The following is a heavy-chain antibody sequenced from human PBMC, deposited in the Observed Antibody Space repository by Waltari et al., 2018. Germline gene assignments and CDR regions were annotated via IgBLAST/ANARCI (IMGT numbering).Heavy chain of an antibody. Sequence: QVHLEQSGSELKRPGASVRISCLTSGYTFTDYAINWVRQAPGQGLQWLGWVNTQTGNPTYAQGLSRRVVFSVDTAVATAYLQIDSLTTSDSAVYFCSREALVGTNTIVDYWGRGTLVTV. CDR2: VNTQTGNP. CDR1: GYTFTDYA. D-gene: IGHD1-26*01. J-gene: IGHJ4*02. CDR3: SREALVGTNTIVDY. V-gene: IGHV7-4-1*01.